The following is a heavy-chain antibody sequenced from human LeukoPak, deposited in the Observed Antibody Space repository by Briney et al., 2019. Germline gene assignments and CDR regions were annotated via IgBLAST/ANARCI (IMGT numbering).Heavy chain of an antibody. V-gene: IGHV1-69*04. Sequence: GASVKVSCKASGGTFSSYAISWVRQAPGQGLEWMGRIIPILGIASYAQEFQGRVTITADKSTSTAYMELSSLRSEDTAVYYCAKSGSYSMGFDYWGQGTLVTVSS. CDR1: GGTFSSYA. J-gene: IGHJ4*02. D-gene: IGHD1-26*01. CDR2: IIPILGIA. CDR3: AKSGSYSMGFDY.